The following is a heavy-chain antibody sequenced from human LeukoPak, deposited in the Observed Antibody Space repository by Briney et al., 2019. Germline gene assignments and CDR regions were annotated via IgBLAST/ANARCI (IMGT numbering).Heavy chain of an antibody. J-gene: IGHJ4*02. CDR3: ARQGQRRNPWYYFDY. V-gene: IGHV4-59*01. CDR1: GYYSISSYY. CDR2: IFYKGNT. D-gene: IGHD2-8*02. Sequence: SETLSLTCSVSGYYSISSYYWYCIQQPPGKGLEWVVQIFYKGNTNYNPSLESRSTMSVDTSNNEFSLKLKSVTAAGTAVYYCARQGQRRNPWYYFDYWGQGALVTVSS.